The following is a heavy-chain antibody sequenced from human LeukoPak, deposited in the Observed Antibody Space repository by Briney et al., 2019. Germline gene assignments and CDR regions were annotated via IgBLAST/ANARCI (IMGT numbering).Heavy chain of an antibody. CDR3: ARESVRNSSGWYSTREAFDI. CDR2: ISYVGSNK. V-gene: IGHV3-33*05. CDR1: GFTFNTYG. J-gene: IGHJ3*02. D-gene: IGHD6-19*01. Sequence: GGSLRLSCSASGFTFNTYGMHWVRQAPGKGLEWLTLISYVGSNKNYVDSVKGRFTISRDNSENILYLQINRLRAEDTAVYYCARESVRNSSGWYSTREAFDIWGQGTMVTVSS.